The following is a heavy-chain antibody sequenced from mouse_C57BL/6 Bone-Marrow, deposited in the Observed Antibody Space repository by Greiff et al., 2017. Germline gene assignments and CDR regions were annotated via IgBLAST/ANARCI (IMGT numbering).Heavy chain of an antibody. J-gene: IGHJ4*01. V-gene: IGHV1-7*01. CDR2: INPRSGYT. CDR1: GYTFTSYW. D-gene: IGHD2-1*01. Sequence: VQLQQSGAELAKPGASVKLSCKASGYTFTSYWMHWVKQRPGQGLEWIGYINPRSGYTKYNQKFKDKATLTADKSSSTAYMQLSSLTYEYSAVYYCARCLWYPYYAIDYWGQGTSVTVSS. CDR3: ARCLWYPYYAIDY.